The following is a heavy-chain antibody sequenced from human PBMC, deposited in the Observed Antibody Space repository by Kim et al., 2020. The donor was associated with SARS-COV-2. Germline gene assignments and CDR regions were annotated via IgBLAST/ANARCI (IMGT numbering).Heavy chain of an antibody. CDR2: IYDSGST. V-gene: IGHV4-59*01. D-gene: IGHD3-9*01. Sequence: SETLSLTCTVSGGSINSAHWSWIRQPPGKALEWIGYIYDSGSTNYNPSLKSRVTLSLDMSKNQLSLTLSSVTAADTAVYYCTRGATRYGFDPWGQGTLVTVSS. CDR1: GGSINSAH. CDR3: TRGATRYGFDP. J-gene: IGHJ5*02.